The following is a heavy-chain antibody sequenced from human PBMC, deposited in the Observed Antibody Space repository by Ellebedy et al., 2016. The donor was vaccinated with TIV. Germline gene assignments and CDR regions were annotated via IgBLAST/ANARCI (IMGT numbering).Heavy chain of an antibody. V-gene: IGHV1-2*04. J-gene: IGHJ4*02. CDR1: GDTLNEFY. CDR2: INPNSGGT. D-gene: IGHD1-26*01. Sequence: AASVKVSCKASGDTLNEFYIHWVRQAPGQGLEWMGWINPNSGGTNYAQKFQGWVTMTRDTSISTAYMELSRLRSDDTAVYYCARDGGSYSDFDYWGQGTLVTVSS. CDR3: ARDGGSYSDFDY.